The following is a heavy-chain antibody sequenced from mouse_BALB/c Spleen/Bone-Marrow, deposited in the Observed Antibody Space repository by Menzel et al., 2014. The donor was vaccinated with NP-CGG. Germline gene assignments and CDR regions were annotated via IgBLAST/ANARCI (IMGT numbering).Heavy chain of an antibody. Sequence: VQLQQPGAELVKPGASVKLSCTASGFNIKDTYMHWVKQRPVQGLEWIGRIDPANGNTKYDPKFQGKATITADTSSNTAYLQLSSLTSEDTAVYYCANYYYGYYFDSWGQGTTLTVSS. CDR1: GFNIKDTY. J-gene: IGHJ2*01. CDR3: ANYYYGYYFDS. CDR2: IDPANGNT. D-gene: IGHD1-1*01. V-gene: IGHV14-3*02.